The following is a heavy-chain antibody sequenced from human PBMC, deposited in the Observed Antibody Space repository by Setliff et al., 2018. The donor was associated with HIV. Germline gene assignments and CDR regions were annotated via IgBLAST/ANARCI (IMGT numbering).Heavy chain of an antibody. CDR3: ARQPTDTSGYNNWFDS. Sequence: GESLKISCKGSGYSFTTYWIGWVRQMPGRGLEWMGIIYPGDSDTRYSPSFEGQVTMSADKSINTAYLQWNSLKASDTAMSYRARQPTDTSGYNNWFDSWGQGTLVTVSS. D-gene: IGHD3-3*01. CDR1: GYSFTTYW. CDR2: IYPGDSDT. J-gene: IGHJ5*01. V-gene: IGHV5-51*01.